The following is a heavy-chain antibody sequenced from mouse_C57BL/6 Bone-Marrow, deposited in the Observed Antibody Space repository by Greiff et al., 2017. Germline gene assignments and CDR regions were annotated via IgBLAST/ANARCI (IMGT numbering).Heavy chain of an antibody. V-gene: IGHV3-6*01. CDR3: ARKRCWYFDV. Sequence: EVQLVESGPGLVKPSQSLSLTCSVTGYSITSGYYWPRIRHLPGPPLEWMGYISYDGSTHSPPSLKNRISITRDTSKNQFFLKLNSVTTEDTATYYCARKRCWYFDVWGTGTTVTVSS. J-gene: IGHJ1*03. D-gene: IGHD1-1*01. CDR1: GYSITSGYY. CDR2: ISYDGST.